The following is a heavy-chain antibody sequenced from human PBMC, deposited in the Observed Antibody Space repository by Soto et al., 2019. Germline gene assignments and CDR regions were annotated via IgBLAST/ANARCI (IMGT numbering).Heavy chain of an antibody. D-gene: IGHD3-3*01. CDR3: ASSLREWFGMGDYYYYMDV. CDR2: TYYRSKWYN. CDR1: GDSVSSNSAA. V-gene: IGHV6-1*01. Sequence: SQTLSLTCAISGDSVSSNSAAWNWIRQSPSRGLEWLGRTYYRSKWYNDYAVSVKSRITINPDTSKNQFSLQLNSVTPEDTAVYYCASSLREWFGMGDYYYYMDVWGKGTTVTVSS. J-gene: IGHJ6*03.